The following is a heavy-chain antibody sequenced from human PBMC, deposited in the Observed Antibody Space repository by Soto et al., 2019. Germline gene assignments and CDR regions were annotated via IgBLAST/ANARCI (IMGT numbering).Heavy chain of an antibody. D-gene: IGHD5-18*01. Sequence: ASVKVSCKASGYTFTSYGISWVRQAPGQGLEWMGWISAYNGNTNYAQKLQGRVTMTTDTSTSTAYMELRSLRSDDTAVYYCAXGVQLCSDEKYYYGMDVWGQGTTVTVSS. CDR1: GYTFTSYG. CDR2: ISAYNGNT. CDR3: AXGVQLCSDEKYYYGMDV. V-gene: IGHV1-18*04. J-gene: IGHJ6*02.